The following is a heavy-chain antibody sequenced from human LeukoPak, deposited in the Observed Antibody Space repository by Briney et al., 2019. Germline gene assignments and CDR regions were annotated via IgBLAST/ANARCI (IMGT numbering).Heavy chain of an antibody. V-gene: IGHV4-59*01. CDR1: GGSIGSYY. Sequence: SETLSFTCTVSGGSIGSYYWSSIRQPPGKGLEWIGHISYSGSTNYNPSLKSRVTISVDTSKNQFSLKLSSVTAADTAVYHCARGGSGYALNWFDPWGQGTLVTVSS. J-gene: IGHJ5*02. D-gene: IGHD5-12*01. CDR2: ISYSGST. CDR3: ARGGSGYALNWFDP.